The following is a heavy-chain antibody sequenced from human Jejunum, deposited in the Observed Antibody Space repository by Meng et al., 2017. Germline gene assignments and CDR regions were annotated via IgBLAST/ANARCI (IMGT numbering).Heavy chain of an antibody. CDR1: GYSISSGYY. CDR3: ARVGYCSGGSCPSQYFQH. CDR2: IYHSGST. Sequence: SETLSLTCAVSGYSISSGYYWGWIRQPPGKGLEWIGSIYHSGSTYYNPSLKSRVTISVDTSKHQSSLKLSSVTAADTAVYYCARVGYCSGGSCPSQYFQHWGQGTLVTVSS. J-gene: IGHJ1*01. D-gene: IGHD2-15*01. V-gene: IGHV4-38-2*01.